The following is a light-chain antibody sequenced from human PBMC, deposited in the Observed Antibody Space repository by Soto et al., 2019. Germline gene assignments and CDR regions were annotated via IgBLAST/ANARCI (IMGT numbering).Light chain of an antibody. CDR2: GNS. CDR1: SSNIGAGYD. Sequence: QSVLTQPPSVSGAPGQRVTIYCTGSSSNIGAGYDVHWYQQLPGTTPKLLIYGNSNRPSGVPDRFSGSKSGTSASLAITGLQAEDEADYYCQSYDSSLSGVVFGRGTKHTVL. CDR3: QSYDSSLSGVV. V-gene: IGLV1-40*01. J-gene: IGLJ2*01.